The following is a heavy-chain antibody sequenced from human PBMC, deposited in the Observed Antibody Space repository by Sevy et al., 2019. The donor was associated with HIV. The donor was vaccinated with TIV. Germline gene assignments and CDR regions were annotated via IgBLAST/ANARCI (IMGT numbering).Heavy chain of an antibody. V-gene: IGHV3-30*03. Sequence: GGSLRLSCTASGFTFSSYDIHWVRQAPGKGLEWVAGISYDGRSKHYADSVKGRFTISRDNAKSTLYLQMDSLRVEDTAVFYCAAVAFTFGGDTYEYHHFMDVWGKGTTVTVSS. CDR3: AAVAFTFGGDTYEYHHFMDV. CDR1: GFTFSSYD. CDR2: ISYDGRSK. D-gene: IGHD3-16*01. J-gene: IGHJ6*03.